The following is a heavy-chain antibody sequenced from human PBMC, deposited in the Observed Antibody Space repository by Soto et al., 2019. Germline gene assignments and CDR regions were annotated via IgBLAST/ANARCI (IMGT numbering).Heavy chain of an antibody. J-gene: IGHJ4*02. CDR1: GGTFSSYS. Sequence: QVQLVQSGAEVKKPGSSVKVSCKASGGTFSSYSINWVRQAPGQGLEWMGEIIPICGTANYAQKFQGRVTMTADESTSTAYMELSRLRSEDTAVYYCARDGGRHSGGIDYWGQGTLVTVSS. D-gene: IGHD1-26*01. CDR2: IIPICGTA. V-gene: IGHV1-69*01. CDR3: ARDGGRHSGGIDY.